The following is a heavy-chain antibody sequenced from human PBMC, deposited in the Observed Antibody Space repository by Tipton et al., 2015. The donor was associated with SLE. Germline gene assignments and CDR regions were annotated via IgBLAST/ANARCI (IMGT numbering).Heavy chain of an antibody. Sequence: SLRLSCAASGFHFSTYGMHWVRQAPGKGLEWVAFIRYDGSVEDYADSVKGRFTISRDNSKNTLYLKMNSLRAEDTAVYYCAKDVGDYYYYYMDVWGKGTTVTISS. CDR2: IRYDGSVE. CDR3: AKDVGDYYYYYMDV. D-gene: IGHD2-15*01. CDR1: GFHFSTYG. J-gene: IGHJ6*03. V-gene: IGHV3-30*02.